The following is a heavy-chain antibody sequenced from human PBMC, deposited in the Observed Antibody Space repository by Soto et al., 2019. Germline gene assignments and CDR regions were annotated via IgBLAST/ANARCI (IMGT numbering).Heavy chain of an antibody. CDR2: ISTSSSPR. J-gene: IGHJ4*02. V-gene: IGHV3-48*02. D-gene: IGHD3-22*01. CDR1: GFTFRHYS. Sequence: GGSLRLSCAASGFTFRHYSMHWVRQAPGKGLEWAAYISTSSSPRYYADSVKGRFTISRDNDRKSIYLEMSSLRDEDTAIYYCARDALQHYDSDGRHAGWGPGPLVTVSS. CDR3: ARDALQHYDSDGRHAG.